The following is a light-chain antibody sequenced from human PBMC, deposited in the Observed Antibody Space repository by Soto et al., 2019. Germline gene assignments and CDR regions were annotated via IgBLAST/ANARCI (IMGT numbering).Light chain of an antibody. CDR2: AAS. CDR1: QGIRDD. V-gene: IGKV1-17*01. J-gene: IGKJ1*01. CDR3: LQPGSYPRK. Sequence: DIQMTQSPSSLSASVGDRVTITCRASQGIRDDLAWYQQKPGRAPKRLIYAASTLQSGVPLRFSSSGSETEFTLTISSLKPEDIATFYCLQPGSYPRKLGQGTKVDIK.